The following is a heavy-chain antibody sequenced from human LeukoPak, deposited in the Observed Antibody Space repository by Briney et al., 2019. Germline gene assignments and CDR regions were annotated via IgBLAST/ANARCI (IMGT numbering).Heavy chain of an antibody. D-gene: IGHD3-16*02. Sequence: SETLSLTCTVSGGSISSVGYYWSWIRQHPGKGLVWIGYIYYSGSTYYNPSLKSRVTISVDTSKNQFSLKLSSVTAADTAVYYCARDTLKRGYDYVWGSYRYGFDPWGQGTLVTVSS. J-gene: IGHJ5*02. CDR2: IYYSGST. CDR1: GGSISSVGYY. V-gene: IGHV4-31*03. CDR3: ARDTLKRGYDYVWGSYRYGFDP.